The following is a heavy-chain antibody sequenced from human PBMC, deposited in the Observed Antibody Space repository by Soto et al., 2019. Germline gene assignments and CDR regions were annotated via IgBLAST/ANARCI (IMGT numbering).Heavy chain of an antibody. CDR3: ASGGLHGYTNGGLSDFHS. CDR2: ISGTDGGA. Sequence: EVHLLESGGGLVQPGGSLRLSCAASELSSSNHAMTWVRQAPGKGLEWVSGISGTDGGAYYADSVKGRFTISRDNSMSTLYLQMNSLRVEDTAVYYCASGGLHGYTNGGLSDFHSWGQGTLVTVSS. V-gene: IGHV3-23*01. J-gene: IGHJ4*02. D-gene: IGHD5-18*01. CDR1: ELSSSNHA.